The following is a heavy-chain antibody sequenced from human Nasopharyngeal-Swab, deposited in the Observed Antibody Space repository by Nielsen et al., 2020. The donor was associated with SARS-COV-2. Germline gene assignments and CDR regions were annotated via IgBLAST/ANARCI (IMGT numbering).Heavy chain of an antibody. Sequence: SETLSLTCTVSGGSISSYYWSWIRQPAGKGLEWIGRIYTSGSTNYNPSLKSRVTMSVDTSKNQFSLKLSSVTAADTAVYYCARGIAAAGEAYYYYGMDVWGQGTTVTVSS. CDR1: GGSISSYY. D-gene: IGHD6-13*01. V-gene: IGHV4-4*07. CDR2: IYTSGST. J-gene: IGHJ6*02. CDR3: ARGIAAAGEAYYYYGMDV.